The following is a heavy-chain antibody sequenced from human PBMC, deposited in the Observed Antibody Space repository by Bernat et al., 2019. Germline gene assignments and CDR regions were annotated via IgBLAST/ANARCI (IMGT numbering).Heavy chain of an antibody. CDR3: ASGTVMATFDY. J-gene: IGHJ4*02. V-gene: IGHV3-30-3*01. CDR1: GFTFSSYA. CDR2: ISYDGSNK. Sequence: QVQLVESGGGVVQPGRSLRLSCAASGFTFSSYAMHLVRQAPGKGLEWVAVISYDGSNKYYADSVKGRFTISRDNSKNTLYLQMNSLRAEDTAVYYCASGTVMATFDYWGQGTLVTVSS. D-gene: IGHD5-24*01.